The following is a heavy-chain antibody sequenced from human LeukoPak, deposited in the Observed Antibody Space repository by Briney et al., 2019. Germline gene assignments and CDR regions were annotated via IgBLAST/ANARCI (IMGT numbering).Heavy chain of an antibody. V-gene: IGHV3-7*01. D-gene: IGHD3-22*01. Sequence: GGSLRLSCAASGFTFSSYWMSWVRQAPGKGLEWVANIKQDGSEKYYVDSVKGRFTISRDNAKNSLYLQMNSLRAEDTAVYYCASHDSSGYSPLGYWGQGTLVTVSS. CDR3: ASHDSSGYSPLGY. J-gene: IGHJ4*02. CDR2: IKQDGSEK. CDR1: GFTFSSYW.